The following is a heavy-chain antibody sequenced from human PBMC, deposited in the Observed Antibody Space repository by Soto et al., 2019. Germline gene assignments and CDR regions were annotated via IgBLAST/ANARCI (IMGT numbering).Heavy chain of an antibody. CDR3: GSTNYNPYLKSRVTISVDTSKNQFSLKLSSVTAADTAVYYCARGGMGDFWSGYPTLTCYYYYMDV. J-gene: IGHJ6*03. CDR2: INGDGSSI. D-gene: IGHD3-10*01. V-gene: IGHV3-74*03. CDR1: GFPFSSYW. Sequence: GGSLRLSCAASGFPFSSYWMHWVRQAPGKGLVWVSRINGDGSSITYADSVKGRFTISRDNAKNTLYLQMNSLRAEDAAVYYSGSTNYNPYLKSRVTISVDTSKNQFSLKLSSVTAADTAVYYCARGGMGDFWSGYPTLTCYYYYMDVWGKGTKVTVSS.